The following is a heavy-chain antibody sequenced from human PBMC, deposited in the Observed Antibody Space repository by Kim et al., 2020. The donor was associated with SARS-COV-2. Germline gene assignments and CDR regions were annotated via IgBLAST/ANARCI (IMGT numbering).Heavy chain of an antibody. CDR3: AGVAAAGPLDY. V-gene: IGHV4-34*01. D-gene: IGHD6-13*01. J-gene: IGHJ4*02. Sequence: THYNTSPKNRVTISVDTSKNQFSLKLSAVTAADTAVYYCAGVAAAGPLDYWGQGTLVTVSS. CDR2: T.